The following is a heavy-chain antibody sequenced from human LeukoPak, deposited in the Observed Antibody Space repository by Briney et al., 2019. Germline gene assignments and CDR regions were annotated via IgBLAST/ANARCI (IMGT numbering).Heavy chain of an antibody. CDR3: ATSGIAAAGTDAFDI. J-gene: IGHJ3*02. CDR2: IYYSGSS. CDR1: GGSINNGGYY. D-gene: IGHD6-13*01. V-gene: IGHV4-31*03. Sequence: SETLSLTCTVSGGSINNGGYYWSWIRQHPGKGLEWIGYIYYSGSSYYNPSLKSRVTISVDRSKNQFSLKLSSVTAADTAVYYCATSGIAAAGTDAFDIWGQGIMVTVSS.